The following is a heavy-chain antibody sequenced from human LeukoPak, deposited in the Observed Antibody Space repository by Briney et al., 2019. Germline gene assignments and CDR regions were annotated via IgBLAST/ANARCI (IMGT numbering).Heavy chain of an antibody. CDR2: INPNSGGT. D-gene: IGHD3-10*01. CDR3: ARDARFGELSVSKFDP. CDR1: GYTFTGYY. Sequence: ASVKVSCKASGYTFTGYYMHWVRQAPGLGLEWMGWINPNSGGTNYAQKFQGRVTMTRDTSISTAYMELSRLRSDDTAVYYCARDARFGELSVSKFDPWGQGTLVTVSS. V-gene: IGHV1-2*02. J-gene: IGHJ5*02.